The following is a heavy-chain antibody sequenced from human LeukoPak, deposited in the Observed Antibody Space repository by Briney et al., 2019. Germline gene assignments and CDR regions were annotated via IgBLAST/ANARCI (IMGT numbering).Heavy chain of an antibody. V-gene: IGHV4-34*01. D-gene: IGHD6-13*01. J-gene: IGHJ4*02. Sequence: SETLSLTCAVYGGSFSGYYWSWIRQPPGKGLEWIGEINHSGSTNYNPSLKSRVTISVDTSKNQFSLKLSSVTAADTAVYYCARGIGELAAASYYWGQGTLITVSS. CDR2: INHSGST. CDR1: GGSFSGYY. CDR3: ARGIGELAAASYY.